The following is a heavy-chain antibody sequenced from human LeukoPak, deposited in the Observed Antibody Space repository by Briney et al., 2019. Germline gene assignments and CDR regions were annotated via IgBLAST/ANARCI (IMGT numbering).Heavy chain of an antibody. CDR1: GFTFDGHT. Sequence: PGGSLRLSCAASGFTFDGHTMPWVRQVPGKGLQWVSLISWDGGRTVYADFVKGRFTISRDNSRNSVYLQMNSLTTEDTALYYCAKESQYYYDTGASYYFDHWGQGALVTVSS. V-gene: IGHV3-43*01. J-gene: IGHJ4*02. D-gene: IGHD3-22*01. CDR2: ISWDGGRT. CDR3: AKESQYYYDTGASYYFDH.